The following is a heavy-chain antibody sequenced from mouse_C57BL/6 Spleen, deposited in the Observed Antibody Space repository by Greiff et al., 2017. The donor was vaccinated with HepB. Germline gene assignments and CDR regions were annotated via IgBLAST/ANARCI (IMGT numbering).Heavy chain of an antibody. V-gene: IGHV3-6*01. CDR2: ISYDGSN. J-gene: IGHJ4*01. CDR1: GYSITSGYY. D-gene: IGHD2-1*01. CDR3: AREGNYGRPYAMDY. Sequence: EVQLVESGPGLVKPSQSLSLTCSVTGYSITSGYYWNWIRQFPGNKLEWMGYISYDGSNNYNPSLKNRISITRDTSKNQFFLKLNSVTTEDTATYYCAREGNYGRPYAMDYWGQGTSVTVSS.